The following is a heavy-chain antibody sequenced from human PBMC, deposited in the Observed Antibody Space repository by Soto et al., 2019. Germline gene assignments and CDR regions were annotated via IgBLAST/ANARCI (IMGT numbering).Heavy chain of an antibody. Sequence: QVQLVQSGAEVKKPGASVKVSCKASGYTFTSYYMHWVRQAPGQGLEWMGIINPSGGSTSYAQKFQERVTMTMDTSTSTVYMELSRLRSQDTAVYYCAREDSSGYSPYGMDVWGQGTTVTVSS. V-gene: IGHV1-46*01. J-gene: IGHJ6*02. CDR2: INPSGGST. CDR3: AREDSSGYSPYGMDV. CDR1: GYTFTSYY. D-gene: IGHD3-22*01.